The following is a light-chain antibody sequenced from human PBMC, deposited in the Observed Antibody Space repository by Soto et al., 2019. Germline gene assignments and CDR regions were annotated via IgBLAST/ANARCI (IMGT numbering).Light chain of an antibody. CDR3: QQLNSYTFT. Sequence: IQWTQSPSSLSASIGDRVTITCRASQGISSSLAWYQQEPGKAPKLLIYEASTLQSGVPSRFSGRVSGTDGTITISGLQKEDGSTYDCQQLNSYTFTFGQGTRLEI. CDR2: EAS. CDR1: QGISSS. J-gene: IGKJ5*01. V-gene: IGKV1-9*01.